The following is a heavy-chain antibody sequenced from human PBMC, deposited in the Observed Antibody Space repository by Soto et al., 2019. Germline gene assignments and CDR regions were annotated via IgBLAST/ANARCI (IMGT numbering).Heavy chain of an antibody. CDR3: ARVKKYWDSSGNWFDP. CDR2: IYYSGST. D-gene: IGHD3-22*01. J-gene: IGHJ5*02. Sequence: QVQLQESGPGLVKPSQTLSLTCTVSGGSISSGGYYWSWIRQHPGKGLEWIGYIYYSGSTYYNPSRKSRVTISVDTSKNQFSLKLSAVTASDTAVYYCARVKKYWDSSGNWFDPWGQGTLVTVSS. V-gene: IGHV4-31*03. CDR1: GGSISSGGYY.